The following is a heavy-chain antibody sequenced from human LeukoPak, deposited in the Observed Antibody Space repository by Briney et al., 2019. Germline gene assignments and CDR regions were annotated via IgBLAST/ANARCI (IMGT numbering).Heavy chain of an antibody. CDR1: GFTFSSYA. J-gene: IGHJ4*02. Sequence: GSLRLSCSASGFTFSSYAMSWVRQAPGKGLEWVSAISGSGGSTYYADSVKGRFTISRDNSRDTLYLQMNSLRAEDTAVYYCAKGYYDYVWGSYYFGYWGQGTLVTVSS. CDR3: AKGYYDYVWGSYYFGY. CDR2: ISGSGGST. D-gene: IGHD3-16*01. V-gene: IGHV3-23*01.